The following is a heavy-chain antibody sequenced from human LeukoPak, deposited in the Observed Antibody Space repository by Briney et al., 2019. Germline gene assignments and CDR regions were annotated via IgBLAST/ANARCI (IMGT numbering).Heavy chain of an antibody. Sequence: PGGSLRLSCAASGFTFNIYAMSWVRQAPGKGLEWVSAISGGGRSTYYADSVKGRFTISRDNSKNTLYLQMNSLRAEDTAVYYCAGNSGSRLGASDYWGQGTLVTVSS. V-gene: IGHV3-23*01. J-gene: IGHJ4*02. CDR1: GFTFNIYA. CDR3: AGNSGSRLGASDY. CDR2: ISGGGRST. D-gene: IGHD3-10*01.